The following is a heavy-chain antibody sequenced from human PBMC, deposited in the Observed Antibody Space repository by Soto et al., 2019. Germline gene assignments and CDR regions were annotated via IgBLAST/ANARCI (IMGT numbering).Heavy chain of an antibody. CDR1: SGSIRSSNW. Sequence: SSETLSLTCAVSSGSIRSSNWWSWVRHSPGKGLEWIGEIFHNGNTYYNPSLNSRVTISVDTSKNQFSLNLRSVTAADTAVYYCARRTWGMDVWGQGTTVTVSS. V-gene: IGHV4-4*02. J-gene: IGHJ6*02. CDR2: IFHNGNT. CDR3: ARRTWGMDV. D-gene: IGHD2-8*01.